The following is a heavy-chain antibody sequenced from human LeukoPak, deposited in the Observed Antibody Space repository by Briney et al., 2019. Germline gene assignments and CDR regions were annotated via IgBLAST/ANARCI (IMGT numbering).Heavy chain of an antibody. CDR2: GYFRGNT. J-gene: IGHJ4*02. CDR1: GGSISSGAYY. D-gene: IGHD6-13*01. Sequence: SQTLSLTCTVSGGSISSGAYYWSWIRQVPGKGLEWIGYGYFRGNTFYNPSLKGRVTISVDTSNNHFSLQLNSVTAADTAVYYCARSPATGTADYWGQGTLVSVSS. CDR3: ARSPATGTADY. V-gene: IGHV4-31*03.